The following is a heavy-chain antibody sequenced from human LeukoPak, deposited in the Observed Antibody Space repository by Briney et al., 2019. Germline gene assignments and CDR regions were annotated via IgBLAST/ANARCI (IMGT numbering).Heavy chain of an antibody. V-gene: IGHV4-38-2*02. J-gene: IGHJ4*02. CDR1: GYSISSGYY. CDR3: ARTLNWNFYYFDY. Sequence: SETLSLTCTVSGYSISSGYYWGWIRQPPGKGLEWIGYIYYSGSTNYNPSLKSRVTISVDTSKNQFSLKLSSVTAADTAVYYCARTLNWNFYYFDYWGQGTLVTVSS. CDR2: IYYSGST. D-gene: IGHD1-7*01.